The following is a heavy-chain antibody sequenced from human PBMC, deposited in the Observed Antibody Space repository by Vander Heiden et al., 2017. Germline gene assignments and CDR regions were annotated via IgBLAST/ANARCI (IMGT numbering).Heavy chain of an antibody. J-gene: IGHJ4*02. Sequence: GLEWMGWINPNSGGTNYAQKFQGRVTMTRDTSISTAYMELSRLRSDDTAVYYCAREGREVGYCSGGSCYPTSGWGQGTLVTVSS. D-gene: IGHD2-15*01. V-gene: IGHV1-2*02. CDR3: AREGREVGYCSGGSCYPTSG. CDR2: INPNSGGT.